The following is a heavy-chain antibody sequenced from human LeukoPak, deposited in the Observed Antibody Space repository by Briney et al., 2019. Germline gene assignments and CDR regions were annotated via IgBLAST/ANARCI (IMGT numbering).Heavy chain of an antibody. J-gene: IGHJ6*02. Sequence: SETLSLTCAVYGGSFSGYYWSWIRQPPGKGLEWIGEINHSGSTNYNPSLKSRVTISVDTSKNQFSLKLSSVTAADTAVYYCARDLYRYDFWSRHYYYGMDVWGQGTTVTVSS. CDR2: INHSGST. CDR1: GGSFSGYY. CDR3: ARDLYRYDFWSRHYYYGMDV. D-gene: IGHD3-3*01. V-gene: IGHV4-34*01.